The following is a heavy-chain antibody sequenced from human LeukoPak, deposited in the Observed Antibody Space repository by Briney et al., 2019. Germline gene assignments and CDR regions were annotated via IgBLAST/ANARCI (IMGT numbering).Heavy chain of an antibody. D-gene: IGHD1-1*01. J-gene: IGHJ4*01. Sequence: EPGGSLRLSCAASGFTFSSYEMNWVRQAPGKGLEWVSYISSSGSPMYYADSVKGRFTISRDNAKNSLYLQMNSLRAEDTAVYYCAGVGTQGYFDYWGHGTLVTVSS. CDR2: ISSSGSPM. V-gene: IGHV3-48*03. CDR1: GFTFSSYE. CDR3: AGVGTQGYFDY.